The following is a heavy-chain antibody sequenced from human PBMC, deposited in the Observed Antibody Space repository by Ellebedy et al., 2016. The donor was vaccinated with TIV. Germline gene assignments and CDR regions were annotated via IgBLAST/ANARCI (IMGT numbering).Heavy chain of an antibody. Sequence: GESLKISCGGSGFSFETYGMHWVRQTPGKGSEWVAAISYDGRNKYYADSVKGRFTISRDNAKNSLYLQLNSLRAEDTAVYYCSRGIAAVMYWGQGTLVTVSS. J-gene: IGHJ4*02. V-gene: IGHV3-30*03. CDR3: SRGIAAVMY. D-gene: IGHD6-13*01. CDR1: GFSFETYG. CDR2: ISYDGRNK.